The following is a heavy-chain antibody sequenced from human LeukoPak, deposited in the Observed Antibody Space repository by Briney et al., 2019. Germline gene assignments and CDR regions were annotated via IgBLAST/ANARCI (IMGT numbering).Heavy chain of an antibody. Sequence: SETLSLTCTVSGGSVSSYYCSWIRQPPGKGLEWIGYIYYSGSTNYNPSLKSRVTISVDTSKNQFSLKLSSVTAADTAVYYCAREGIAVAPFFDYWGQGTLVTVSS. J-gene: IGHJ4*02. CDR2: IYYSGST. CDR1: GGSVSSYY. D-gene: IGHD6-19*01. CDR3: AREGIAVAPFFDY. V-gene: IGHV4-59*02.